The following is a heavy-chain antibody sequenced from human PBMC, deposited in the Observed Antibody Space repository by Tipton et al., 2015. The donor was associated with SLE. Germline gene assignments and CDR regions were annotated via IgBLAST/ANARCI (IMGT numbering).Heavy chain of an antibody. CDR3: ARGSSLYRGVGGY. V-gene: IGHV1-8*02. D-gene: IGHD6-13*01. J-gene: IGHJ4*02. Sequence: QLVQSGAEVKKPGASVKVSCKASGYTFTSYGISWVRQAPGQGLEWMGWMSPNSGKTGYAQKFQGRVTMTRNTSIRTAYMELSSLKSEDTAVYYCARGSSLYRGVGGYWGQGTLVTVSS. CDR1: GYTFTSYG. CDR2: MSPNSGKT.